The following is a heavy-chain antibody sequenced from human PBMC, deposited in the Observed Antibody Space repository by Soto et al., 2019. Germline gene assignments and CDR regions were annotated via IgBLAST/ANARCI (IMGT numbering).Heavy chain of an antibody. CDR2: ISDSGGST. Sequence: EVQLLESGGGLVQPGGSLRLSCAASGFTFRSNAMTWVRQAPGKGLEWVSTISDSGGSTYYAASVKGRFTISRDNSKNTLYLTMGSLRAEDTAEYYCVKGGGGSPSDYWGQGTLVTVSS. CDR3: VKGGGGSPSDY. D-gene: IGHD3-16*01. J-gene: IGHJ4*02. V-gene: IGHV3-23*01. CDR1: GFTFRSNA.